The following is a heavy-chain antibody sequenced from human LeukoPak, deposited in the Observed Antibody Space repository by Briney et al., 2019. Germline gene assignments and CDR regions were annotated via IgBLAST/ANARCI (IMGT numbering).Heavy chain of an antibody. CDR1: GGSFSGYY. V-gene: IGHV4-34*01. Sequence: SETLSLTCAVYGGSFSGYYWSWIRQPPGKGLEWIGEINHSGSTNYNPSLKSRVTISVDTSKNQFSLKPSSVTAADTAVYYCARVNGLPYYFDYWGQGTLVTVSS. CDR3: ARVNGLPYYFDY. CDR2: INHSGST. J-gene: IGHJ4*02. D-gene: IGHD3-16*01.